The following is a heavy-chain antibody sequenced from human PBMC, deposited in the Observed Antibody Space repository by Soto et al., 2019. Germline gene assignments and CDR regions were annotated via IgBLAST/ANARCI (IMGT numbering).Heavy chain of an antibody. D-gene: IGHD5-18*01. CDR1: GYTFTSYG. J-gene: IGHJ6*02. CDR2: ISAYNGNT. Sequence: ASVKVSCKASGYTFTSYGISWVRQAPGQGLEWMGWISAYNGNTNYAQKLQGRVTMTTDTSTSTAYMELRSLRSDDTAVYYCARGSLDTAYTYYYYYGMDVWGQGTTVTAP. V-gene: IGHV1-18*04. CDR3: ARGSLDTAYTYYYYYGMDV.